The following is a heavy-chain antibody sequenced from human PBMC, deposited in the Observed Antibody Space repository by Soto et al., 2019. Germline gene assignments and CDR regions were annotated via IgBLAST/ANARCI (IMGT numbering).Heavy chain of an antibody. Sequence: GGSLRLSCAASGFTFSSHGMHWVRQAPGKGLEWVAVISSDERNKYYGDSVKGRFTISRDNSKNTLYLHMNSLRSDDTAVYYCARSSSSWYGPDYWGQGTLVTVSS. CDR2: ISSDERNK. CDR1: GFTFSSHG. J-gene: IGHJ4*02. D-gene: IGHD6-13*01. CDR3: ARSSSSWYGPDY. V-gene: IGHV3-30*03.